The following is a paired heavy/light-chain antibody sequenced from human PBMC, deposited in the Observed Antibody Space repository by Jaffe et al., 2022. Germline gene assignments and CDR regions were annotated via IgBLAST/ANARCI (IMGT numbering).Heavy chain of an antibody. J-gene: IGHJ4*02. CDR2: IGTKPNGGTA. V-gene: IGHV3-49*04. D-gene: IGHD2-2*01. Sequence: EVQVVESGGGLVQPGRSLRLSCTTSGFIFRDHAMNWVRQAPGKGLEWVGFIGTKPNGGTAEYAASVIGRFTISRDDSKSIAYLQMDSLKTEDTAVYYCSRDTSYAADYWGQGTLVTVSS. CDR1: GFIFRDHA. CDR3: SRDTSYAADY.
Light chain of an antibody. J-gene: IGKJ1*01. CDR2: TAS. Sequence: DIQMTQSPSSLSASVGDRVTITCRASQSIKTYLNWYQQRPGKAPKLLIYTASSLQSGVPSRFSGSGSGTDFVFTISSLQPEDFATYYCQQSHTTPRTFGQGTKVEIK. CDR3: QQSHTTPRT. CDR1: QSIKTY. V-gene: IGKV1-39*01.